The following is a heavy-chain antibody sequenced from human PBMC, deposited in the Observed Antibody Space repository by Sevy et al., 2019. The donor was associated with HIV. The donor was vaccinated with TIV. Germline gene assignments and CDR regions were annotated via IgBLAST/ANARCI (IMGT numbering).Heavy chain of an antibody. CDR2: ISISGDYT. CDR3: AKALVETVDKYWFDS. CDR1: RFTFSSYA. J-gene: IGHJ5*01. V-gene: IGHV3-23*01. Sequence: GGSLRLSCAASRFTFSSYAMSWVRQAPGKGLEWVSSISISGDYTYYAESVKGRFTISRDNSQNTLYLQMNSLRAEDTALYYSAKALVETVDKYWFDSWGQGTLVTVSS. D-gene: IGHD4-4*01.